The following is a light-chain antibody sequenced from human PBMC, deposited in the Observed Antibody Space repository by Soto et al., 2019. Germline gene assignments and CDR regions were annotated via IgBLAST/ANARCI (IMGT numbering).Light chain of an antibody. CDR1: QSISSN. J-gene: IGKJ2*01. V-gene: IGKV3D-15*01. CDR2: GAS. Sequence: EIVITQSPATLSVSPGERAILSCRASQSISSNLAWYQQKPGQAPRLLIYGASTRATDIPARFSGSGSETEFTLTISSLQSEDFAVYYCQQYNNWLSVTFGQGTKLQIK. CDR3: QQYNNWLSVT.